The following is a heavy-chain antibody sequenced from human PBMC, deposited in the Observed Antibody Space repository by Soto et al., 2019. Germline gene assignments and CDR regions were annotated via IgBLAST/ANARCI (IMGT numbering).Heavy chain of an antibody. D-gene: IGHD3-3*01. CDR3: ARAPMTYYDFWSGYYSDYYYYGMDV. CDR1: GFTFSSYW. V-gene: IGHV3-7*03. CDR2: IKQDGSEK. Sequence: GGSLRLSCAASGFTFSSYWMSWVRQAPGKGLEWVANIKQDGSEKYYVDSVKGRFTISRDNAKNSLYLQMNSMRAEDTAVYYCARAPMTYYDFWSGYYSDYYYYGMDVWGQGTTVTVSS. J-gene: IGHJ6*02.